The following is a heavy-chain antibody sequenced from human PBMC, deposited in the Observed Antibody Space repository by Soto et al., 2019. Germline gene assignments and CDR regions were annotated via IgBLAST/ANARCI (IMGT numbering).Heavy chain of an antibody. V-gene: IGHV1-18*01. J-gene: IGHJ4*02. Sequence: QVQLVQSGAEVKKPGASVKVSCKASGYTFTSYGISWVRQAPGQGLAWMGWISAHNGNTNDAQKLQGRVTMTTDTSTSTAYMELRSLRSDDTAVYYCARDLWVGSSSWPSDYWGQGTLVTVSS. CDR1: GYTFTSYG. CDR3: ARDLWVGSSSWPSDY. CDR2: ISAHNGNT. D-gene: IGHD6-13*01.